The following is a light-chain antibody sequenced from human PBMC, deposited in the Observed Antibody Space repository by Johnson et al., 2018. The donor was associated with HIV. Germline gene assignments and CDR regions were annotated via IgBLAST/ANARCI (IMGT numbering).Light chain of an antibody. CDR3: ATWVSSLSAPYC. J-gene: IGLJ1*01. CDR1: SSNIGNNY. CDR2: DNN. V-gene: IGLV1-51*01. Sequence: QSVLTQPPSVSAAPGQKVTISCSGSSSNIGNNYVSWYQQLPGTAPKLLIYDNNKRPSGIPDRFSGSKSGTSATLGITGLQTGDEADYYCATWVSSLSAPYCFGTGTKVTVL.